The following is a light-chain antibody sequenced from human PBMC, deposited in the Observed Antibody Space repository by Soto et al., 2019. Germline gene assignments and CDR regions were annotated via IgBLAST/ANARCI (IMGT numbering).Light chain of an antibody. CDR3: AAWDDTSSFV. CDR2: TND. V-gene: IGLV1-44*01. CDR1: SSNIGRNT. J-gene: IGLJ1*01. Sequence: QSVLTQPPSASGTHGQRVIISCSGGSSNIGRNTVNWYQHLPGTAPRLLIYTNDQRPSGVPDRFSGSKSGTSASLAISGLQSEDEADYYCAAWDDTSSFVFGTGTKVTVL.